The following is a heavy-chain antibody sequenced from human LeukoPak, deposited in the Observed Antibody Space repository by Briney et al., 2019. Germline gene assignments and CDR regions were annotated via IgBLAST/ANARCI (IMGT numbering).Heavy chain of an antibody. V-gene: IGHV3-23*01. D-gene: IGHD3-16*01. CDR3: AKDLSGSIGGY. Sequence: GGSLRLSCAASGFTFSSYAMSGVRQAPGKGLEWVSAISGSGGSTYYADSVRGRFTISRDNSKNTLYLQMNSLRAEDTAVYYCAKDLSGSIGGYWGQGTLVTVSS. J-gene: IGHJ4*02. CDR2: ISGSGGST. CDR1: GFTFSSYA.